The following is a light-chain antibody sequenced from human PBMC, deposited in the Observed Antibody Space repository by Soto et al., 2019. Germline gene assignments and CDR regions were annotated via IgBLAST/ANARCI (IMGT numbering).Light chain of an antibody. CDR1: QSISSW. V-gene: IGKV1-5*01. J-gene: IGKJ4*01. Sequence: DIQMTQSPSTLSASVGDRVTITCRASQSISSWLAWYQQKPGKAPKLLIYDASSLESGVPSRFSGSGSGTEFTLTISSLQPVDFATYYCQQYNSYSVTFGGGTKVEIK. CDR3: QQYNSYSVT. CDR2: DAS.